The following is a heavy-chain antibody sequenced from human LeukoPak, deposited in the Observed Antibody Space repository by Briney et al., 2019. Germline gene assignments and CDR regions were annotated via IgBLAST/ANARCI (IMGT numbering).Heavy chain of an antibody. J-gene: IGHJ6*04. CDR2: ISSSSSYI. CDR1: GFTFSSYS. Sequence: GGSLRLSCAASGFTFSSYSMNWVRQAPGKGLEWVSSISSSSSYIYYADSVKGRFTISRDNAKNSLYLHMNSLRAEDTAVYYCAELGITMIGGVWGKGTSVTISS. CDR3: AELGITMIGGV. D-gene: IGHD3-10*02. V-gene: IGHV3-21*01.